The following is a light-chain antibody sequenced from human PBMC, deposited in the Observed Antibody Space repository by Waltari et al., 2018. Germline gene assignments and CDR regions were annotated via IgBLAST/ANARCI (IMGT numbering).Light chain of an antibody. V-gene: IGLV2-14*01. CDR1: SSDVGGYKY. CDR2: EVS. CDR3: SSYTSSSTLI. Sequence: QSALTQPASVSGSPGQSVTISCTGTSSDVGGYKYVSWYQQHADKAPKLLIFEVSYRPSGVSDLCSASKSGNTASLTISGLQAEDEADYYCSSYTSSSTLIFGGGTKLTVL. J-gene: IGLJ2*01.